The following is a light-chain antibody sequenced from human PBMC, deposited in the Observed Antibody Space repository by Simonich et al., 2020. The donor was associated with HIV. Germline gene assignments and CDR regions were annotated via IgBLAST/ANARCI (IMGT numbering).Light chain of an antibody. CDR2: AAS. V-gene: IGKV1-NL1*01. CDR1: QGISNS. CDR3: QQYHNVPLT. J-gene: IGKJ4*01. Sequence: DIQMTQSPSSLSASVGNRVTITCRASQGISNSLAWYQQKPGKAPKLLLYAASRLESGVPSRFSGSASGTDFTFAISSLQPEDIATYFCQQYHNVPLTFAGGTKVEIK.